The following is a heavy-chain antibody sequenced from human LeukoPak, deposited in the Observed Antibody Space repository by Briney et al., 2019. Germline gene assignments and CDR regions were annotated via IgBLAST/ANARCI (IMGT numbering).Heavy chain of an antibody. J-gene: IGHJ4*02. CDR1: GFTFSSYW. CDR3: VREGAAAGSPWH. V-gene: IGHV3-7*01. CDR2: IKQDGSEK. Sequence: GGSLRLSCAASGFTFSSYWMSWVRQAPGKGPEWVANIKQDGSEKYYVDSVKGRFTISRDNAKNSLYLQMNSLRAEDTAVYHCVREGAAAGSPWHWGQGTLVTVSS. D-gene: IGHD6-13*01.